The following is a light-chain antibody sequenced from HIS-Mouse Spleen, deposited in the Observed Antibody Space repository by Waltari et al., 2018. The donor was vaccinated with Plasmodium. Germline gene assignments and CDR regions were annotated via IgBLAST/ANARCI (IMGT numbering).Light chain of an antibody. CDR2: EVS. CDR3: SSYAGSNNLV. CDR1: SSDVGGYNN. J-gene: IGLJ2*01. Sequence: QSALTQPPSASASPGQSVTLSCTGTSSDVGGYNNVSWYQQHPGKAPQLIIYEVSKRPSGVPDRFSGSKSGNTASLTVSGLQAEDEADYYCSSYAGSNNLVFGGGTKLTVL. V-gene: IGLV2-8*01.